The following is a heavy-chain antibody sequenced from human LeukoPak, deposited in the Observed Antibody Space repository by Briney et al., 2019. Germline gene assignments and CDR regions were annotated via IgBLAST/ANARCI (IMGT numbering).Heavy chain of an antibody. V-gene: IGHV3-23*01. CDR2: ISGSGGST. D-gene: IGHD3-22*01. Sequence: GGSLRLSCAASGFTFSSYAMSWVRQAPGKGLEWVSAISGSGGSTYYADSVKGRFTISRDNSKNTLYLQMNSLRAEDTAVYYCAKPYYYGSSGFHFDYWGQGTLVTVSS. CDR1: GFTFSSYA. J-gene: IGHJ4*02. CDR3: AKPYYYGSSGFHFDY.